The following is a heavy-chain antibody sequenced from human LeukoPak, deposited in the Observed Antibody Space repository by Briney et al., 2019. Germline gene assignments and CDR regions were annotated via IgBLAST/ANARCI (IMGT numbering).Heavy chain of an antibody. CDR3: ARGPTYSSSLDY. D-gene: IGHD6-6*01. V-gene: IGHV3-53*01. J-gene: IGHJ4*02. CDR1: GFTVSSNY. Sequence: GGSLRLSCAASGFTVSSNYMSWVRQAPGKGLEYISVTYSSGTTYCADSVRDRFTISRDNSRNTLYLQMNSLRPEDTAVYYCARGPTYSSSLDYWGQGTLVTVSS. CDR2: TYSSGTT.